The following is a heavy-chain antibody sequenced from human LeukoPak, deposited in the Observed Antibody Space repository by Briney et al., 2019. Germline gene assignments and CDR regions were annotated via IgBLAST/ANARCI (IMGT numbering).Heavy chain of an antibody. Sequence: ASVKVSCKVSGYTLTELSMHWVRQAPGKGLEWVGGFDPEDGETIYAQKFQGRVTMTEDTSTDTAYMELSSLRSEDTAVYYCATEIGGYSYGSDAFDIWGQGTMVTVSS. CDR3: ATEIGGYSYGSDAFDI. V-gene: IGHV1-24*01. D-gene: IGHD5-18*01. J-gene: IGHJ3*02. CDR2: FDPEDGET. CDR1: GYTLTELS.